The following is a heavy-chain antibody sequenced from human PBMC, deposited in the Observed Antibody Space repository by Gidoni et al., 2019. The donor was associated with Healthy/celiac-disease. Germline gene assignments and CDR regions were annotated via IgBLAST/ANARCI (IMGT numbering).Heavy chain of an antibody. CDR3: AKDLHYYDSSGPPNDY. Sequence: EVQLLESGGGLVQPGGSLRLSCAASGFTFSSYAMSWVRQAPGKGLEGVSAISGSGGSTYYADSLKCRFTISRDNSKNTLYLQMNSLRAEDTAGYYCAKDLHYYDSSGPPNDYWGQGTLVTVSS. CDR1: GFTFSSYA. J-gene: IGHJ4*02. CDR2: ISGSGGST. V-gene: IGHV3-23*01. D-gene: IGHD3-22*01.